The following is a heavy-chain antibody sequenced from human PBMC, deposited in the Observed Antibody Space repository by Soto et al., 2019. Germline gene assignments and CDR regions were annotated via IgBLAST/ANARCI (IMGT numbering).Heavy chain of an antibody. CDR2: ISYDGSNK. V-gene: IGHV3-30*18. Sequence: QVQLVESGGGVVQPGRSLRLSCAASGFTFSSYGMHWVRQAPGKGLEWVAVISYDGSNKYYADSVKGRFTISRDNSKNTLYLTMNSLRAEDTAVYYCAKDLAVVPAAMGIYYYGMDVWGQGTTVTVSS. J-gene: IGHJ6*02. CDR1: GFTFSSYG. CDR3: AKDLAVVPAAMGIYYYGMDV. D-gene: IGHD2-2*01.